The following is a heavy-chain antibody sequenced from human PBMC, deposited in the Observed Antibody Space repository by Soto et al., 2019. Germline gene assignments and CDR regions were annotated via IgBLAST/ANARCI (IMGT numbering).Heavy chain of an antibody. D-gene: IGHD4-17*01. CDR3: VRQGIDYLHGLVDV. V-gene: IGHV4-59*08. CDR2: VYYTGET. CDR1: SGPDRSHN. J-gene: IGHJ6*02. Sequence: QVQLQQSGPRLVKPSETLSLTCTVSSGPDRSHNWGWIRQPPGRGLEWIGYVYYTGETAYNPSLSGRVTISADTSTNDISLTLNSVTAEDTAVYYCVRQGIDYLHGLVDVWGQGTTVSVSS.